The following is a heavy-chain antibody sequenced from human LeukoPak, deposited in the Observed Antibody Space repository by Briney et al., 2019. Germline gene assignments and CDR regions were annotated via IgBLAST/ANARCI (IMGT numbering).Heavy chain of an antibody. CDR3: TRPGSGSYYKGGTDH. CDR1: GYSFTSYW. V-gene: IGHV5-10-1*01. CDR2: IDPSDFYT. D-gene: IGHD3-10*01. J-gene: IGHJ5*02. Sequence: GESLKISCTGSGYSFTSYWISWVRQMPGKGLEWMGRIDPSDFYTSYSPSFQGHVTISADRSISTAYLQWSSLKASDTAMYYCTRPGSGSYYKGGTDHWGQGTLVTVSS.